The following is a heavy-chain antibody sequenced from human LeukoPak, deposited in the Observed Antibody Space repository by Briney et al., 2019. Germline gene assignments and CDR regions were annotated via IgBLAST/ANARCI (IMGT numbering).Heavy chain of an antibody. V-gene: IGHV3-11*01. CDR1: GFTFSDYD. CDR3: ATPGLATIEGN. J-gene: IGHJ4*02. Sequence: PGGSLRLSCAASGFTFSDYDMNWIRQAPGRGLEWVSYISSSGSTIYYADSVKGRFTISRDNAKNSLYLQMNSLRAEDTAVYYCATPGLATIEGNWGQGTLVTVSS. CDR2: ISSSGSTI. D-gene: IGHD5-24*01.